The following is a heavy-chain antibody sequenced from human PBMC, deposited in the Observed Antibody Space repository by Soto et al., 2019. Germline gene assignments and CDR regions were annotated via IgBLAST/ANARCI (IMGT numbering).Heavy chain of an antibody. CDR3: TTDDYRNYIGLPYYYGMDV. CDR1: GFDFSSAW. D-gene: IGHD4-4*01. J-gene: IGHJ6*02. CDR2: IKSKTDGGTT. V-gene: IGHV3-15*01. Sequence: GGSLRLSCAASGFDFSSAWMSWVRQAPGKGLEWVGRIKSKTDGGTTDYAAPVKGRFTISRDDSKNTLYLQMNSLKTEDTAVYYCTTDDYRNYIGLPYYYGMDVWGQGTTVTVSS.